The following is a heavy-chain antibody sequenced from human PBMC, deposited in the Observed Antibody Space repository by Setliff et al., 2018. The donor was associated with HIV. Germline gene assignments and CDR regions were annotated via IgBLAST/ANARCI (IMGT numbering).Heavy chain of an antibody. J-gene: IGHJ4*02. CDR2: INAANGKT. CDR1: GYTFSTYG. Sequence: PSVKVSCKASGYTFSTYGMHWVRQAPGQRLEWMGWINAANGKTKYSQKFQGRLTITGDISASTVDMELSRLKPEDTALYFCARDYSGTYYGDIDWWGQGTLVTVS. D-gene: IGHD1-26*01. CDR3: ARDYSGTYYGDIDW. V-gene: IGHV1-3*01.